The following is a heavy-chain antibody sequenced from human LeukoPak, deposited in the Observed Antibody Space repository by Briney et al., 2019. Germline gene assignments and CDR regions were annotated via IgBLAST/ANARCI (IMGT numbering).Heavy chain of an antibody. Sequence: PGGSLRLSCAASGFTFSDHYMDWVRQAPGKELEWVGRIRNKVNSHTTEYSASVKGRFTISRDDSTNSVYLQMNSLKTEDTAVYYCVAMLRGVGYWGQGTLVTVSS. J-gene: IGHJ4*02. D-gene: IGHD3-10*01. CDR3: VAMLRGVGY. CDR2: IRNKVNSHTT. V-gene: IGHV3-72*01. CDR1: GFTFSDHY.